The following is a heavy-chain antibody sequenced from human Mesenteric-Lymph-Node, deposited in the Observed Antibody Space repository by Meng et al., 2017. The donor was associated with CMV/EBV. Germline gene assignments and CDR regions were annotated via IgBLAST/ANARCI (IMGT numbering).Heavy chain of an antibody. CDR1: GFSLTSEGVG. J-gene: IGHJ4*02. CDR3: AHTYYNSGNNLDF. D-gene: IGHD1-1*01. V-gene: IGHV2-5*02. CDR2: IYWDDDK. Sequence: FPGFSLTSEGVGVGWVRQSPGKALEWLALIYWDDDKRYSPSLRSRLIITKDTSKNQVVLIMSNMDPVDTATYYCAHTYYNSGNNLDFWGQGTLVTVSS.